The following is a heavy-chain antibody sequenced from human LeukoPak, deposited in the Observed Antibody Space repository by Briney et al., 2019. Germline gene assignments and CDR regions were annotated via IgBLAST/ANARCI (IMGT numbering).Heavy chain of an antibody. CDR1: GGSISSYY. J-gene: IGHJ5*02. V-gene: IGHV4-4*07. D-gene: IGHD3-10*01. CDR3: ARDYYGSGSYWFDP. Sequence: PSETLSLTCTVSGGSISSYYWNWIRQPAGKGLERIGRIYTSGSTNYTPSLKSRVTMSVDTSKNQFSLRLSSVTAADTAVYYCARDYYGSGSYWFDPWGQGTLVTVSS. CDR2: IYTSGST.